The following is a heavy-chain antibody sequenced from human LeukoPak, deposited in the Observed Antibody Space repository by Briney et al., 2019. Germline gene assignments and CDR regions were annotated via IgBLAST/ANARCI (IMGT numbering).Heavy chain of an antibody. Sequence: PGGSLRLSCAASGFTFSTYWMHWVRQAPGTGPVWVSRIKSDGSNSNYADCVKGRFTISRDNAKNTLYLQMNSLRAEDTAVYHCVRVGGRSSIGGDCWGQGTLVTVSS. CDR2: IKSDGSNS. CDR3: VRVGGRSSIGGDC. V-gene: IGHV3-74*01. CDR1: GFTFSTYW. J-gene: IGHJ4*02. D-gene: IGHD3-10*01.